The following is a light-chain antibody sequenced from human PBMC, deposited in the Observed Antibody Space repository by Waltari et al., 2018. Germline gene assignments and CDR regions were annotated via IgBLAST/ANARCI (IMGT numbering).Light chain of an antibody. CDR2: AGL. J-gene: IGKJ3*01. CDR1: QSVNSY. Sequence: DIQMTQSPSSLSASVGDTVTITCRTSQSVNSYLNWYQHKAGRSPKLLIYAGLSLESGVPSRFRGDGSGTNYTLTITSLQPEDFATYYCQQTYSTLFTFGPGTRVDVK. V-gene: IGKV1-39*01. CDR3: QQTYSTLFT.